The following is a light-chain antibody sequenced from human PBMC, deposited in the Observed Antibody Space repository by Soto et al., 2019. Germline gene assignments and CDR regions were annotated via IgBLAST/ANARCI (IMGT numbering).Light chain of an antibody. CDR3: QQYTNWPWT. Sequence: EIVMTQSPGTLSVSPGERATLSCTASQSVSSNLAWYQQKPGQAPRLLIYRASTRATDVPARFSASGSATELTLTISSLQSEDFAVYYCQQYTNWPWTFGQGTKVEI. CDR2: RAS. J-gene: IGKJ1*01. CDR1: QSVSSN. V-gene: IGKV3-15*01.